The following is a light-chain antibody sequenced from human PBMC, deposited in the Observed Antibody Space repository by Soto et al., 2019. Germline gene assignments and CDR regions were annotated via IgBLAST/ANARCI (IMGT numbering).Light chain of an antibody. CDR2: GAS. CDR3: QQYNNWPWT. V-gene: IGKV3-15*01. CDR1: QSVSSN. J-gene: IGKJ1*01. Sequence: ENVLTQSPGTLSLSPGERATLSCRASQSVSSNLAWYQQKPGQAPRLLIYGASTRATGIPARFSGSGSATEFTLTISSLQSEDFAVYYCQQYNNWPWTFGQGTKVDI.